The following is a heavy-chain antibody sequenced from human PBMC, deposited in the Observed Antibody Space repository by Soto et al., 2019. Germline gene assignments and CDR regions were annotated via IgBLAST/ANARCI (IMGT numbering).Heavy chain of an antibody. D-gene: IGHD3-3*01. V-gene: IGHV4-34*01. CDR2: INHSGST. J-gene: IGHJ4*02. Sequence: SETLSLTCAVYGGSFSGYYWSWIRQPPGKGLEWIGEINHSGSTNYNPSLKSRVTISVDTSKNQFSLKLSSVTAADTAVYYCVRDDTIFGVVIRLGDWGQGTLVTVSS. CDR3: VRDDTIFGVVIRLGD. CDR1: GGSFSGYY.